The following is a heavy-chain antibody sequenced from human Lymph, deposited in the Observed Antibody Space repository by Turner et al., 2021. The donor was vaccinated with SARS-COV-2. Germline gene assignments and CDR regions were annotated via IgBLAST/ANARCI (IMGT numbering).Heavy chain of an antibody. CDR3: ARQRLTRYGMDV. V-gene: IGHV4-39*01. D-gene: IGHD2-21*02. Sequence: QLQLQESGPGLVKPSETLSLTCTVSVGSISSSTYYWGWIRQPPGKGLEWIGSIYYSGSTYQNPSLKSRVTISVDPSKNPISLKLSSVTAADTAVYYCARQRLTRYGMDVRGQGTTVTVSS. J-gene: IGHJ6*02. CDR1: VGSISSSTYY. CDR2: IYYSGST.